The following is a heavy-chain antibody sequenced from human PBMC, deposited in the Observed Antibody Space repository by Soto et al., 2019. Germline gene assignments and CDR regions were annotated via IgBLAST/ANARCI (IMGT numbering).Heavy chain of an antibody. Sequence: SETLSLTCTVSGGSISSGGYYWSWIRQHPGKGLEWIGYIYYSGSTYYNPSLKSRVTISVDTSKNQFSLKLSSVTAADTAVYYCARESAQDYDFWSGYYRTAYSPTDYYGMDVWGQGTTVTVSS. CDR2: IYYSGST. CDR1: GGSISSGGYY. D-gene: IGHD3-3*01. V-gene: IGHV4-31*03. CDR3: ARESAQDYDFWSGYYRTAYSPTDYYGMDV. J-gene: IGHJ6*02.